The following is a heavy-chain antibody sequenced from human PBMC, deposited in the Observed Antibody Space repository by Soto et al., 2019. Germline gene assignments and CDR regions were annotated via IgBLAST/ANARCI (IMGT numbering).Heavy chain of an antibody. D-gene: IGHD4-17*01. J-gene: IGHJ4*02. V-gene: IGHV3-74*01. Sequence: EVQLVESGGGLVQPGGSLGLSFPASGFTFGSYWMHWFRQAPGKGLVWVSRINGDGTTTGYAAFVKGRFSISRDSAKNTLYLQMNSLRAEDTAVYYCVRDLSVTTKFDYWGQGTLVTVSS. CDR1: GFTFGSYW. CDR3: VRDLSVTTKFDY. CDR2: INGDGTTT.